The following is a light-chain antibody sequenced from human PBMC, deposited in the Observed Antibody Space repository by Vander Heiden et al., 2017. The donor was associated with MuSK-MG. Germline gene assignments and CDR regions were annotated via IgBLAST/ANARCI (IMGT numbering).Light chain of an antibody. CDR3: QQFNSYPWT. CDR2: KAS. CDR1: QSINNY. Sequence: DIQMTQSPSTLSAFVGDRVTITCRASQSINNYLAWYQQKPGKAPNLLIYKASGLHIGVPSRFSGSGHGTEFTLTISSLQPDDFATYYCQQFNSYPWTFGQGTKVEI. V-gene: IGKV1-5*03. J-gene: IGKJ1*01.